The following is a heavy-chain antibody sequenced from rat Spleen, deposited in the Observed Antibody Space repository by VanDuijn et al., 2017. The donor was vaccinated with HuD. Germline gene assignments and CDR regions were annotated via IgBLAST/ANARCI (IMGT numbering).Heavy chain of an antibody. CDR1: GFTFSNYG. J-gene: IGHJ2*01. Sequence: EVQLVESGGGLVQPGRSLKLSCAVSGFTFSNYGMAWVCQTPTKGLEWVATISYDGTATYYRDSVKGRFTLSRDNVKSTLYLQMGSLRSEDTATYFCARLEVPFDYWGQGVMVTVSS. CDR2: ISYDGTAT. CDR3: ARLEVPFDY. V-gene: IGHV5-29*01.